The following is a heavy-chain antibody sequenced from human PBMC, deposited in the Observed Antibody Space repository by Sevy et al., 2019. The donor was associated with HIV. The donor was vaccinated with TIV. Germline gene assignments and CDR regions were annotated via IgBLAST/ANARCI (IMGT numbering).Heavy chain of an antibody. CDR2: VYSGGAT. CDR1: GFTLTNEF. Sequence: GGSLRLSCAVSGFTLTNEFFSWVRQAPGKGLEWVAVVYSGGATYYADSVKGRFTISRDKSKSTRYLQMKSLRAEDTAVYYCARVGYCRGGTCFSGFHYAMDVWGQGTTVTVSS. V-gene: IGHV3-53*01. J-gene: IGHJ6*02. CDR3: ARVGYCRGGTCFSGFHYAMDV. D-gene: IGHD2-15*01.